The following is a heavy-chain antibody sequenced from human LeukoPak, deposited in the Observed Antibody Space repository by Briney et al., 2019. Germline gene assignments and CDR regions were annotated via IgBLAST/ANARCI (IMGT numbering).Heavy chain of an antibody. V-gene: IGHV4-39*01. CDR3: ARHHRSGYYEVDY. CDR1: GGSISSSSYY. CDR2: IYYSGST. D-gene: IGHD6-25*01. Sequence: PSETLSLTCTVPGGSISSSSYYWGWIPQPPGKGLEWIGSIYYSGSTSYNPSLKGRVTMSVDTSKNQFSLKLSSVTAADTAVYYCARHHRSGYYEVDYWGQGTLVTVSS. J-gene: IGHJ4*02.